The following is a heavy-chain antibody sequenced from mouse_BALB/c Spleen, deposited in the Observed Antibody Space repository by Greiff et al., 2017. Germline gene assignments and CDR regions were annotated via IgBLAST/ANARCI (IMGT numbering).Heavy chain of an antibody. V-gene: IGHV5-6-3*01. CDR2: INSNGGST. CDR3: ARGHCSSYWFAY. J-gene: IGHJ3*01. Sequence: EVKLMESGGGLVQPGGSLKLSCAASGFTFSSYGMSWVRQTPDKRLELVATINSNGGSTYYPDSVKGRFTISRDNAKNTRYLQMSSLKSEDTAMYYCARGHCSSYWFAYWGQGTLVTVSA. D-gene: IGHD1-1*01. CDR1: GFTFSSYG.